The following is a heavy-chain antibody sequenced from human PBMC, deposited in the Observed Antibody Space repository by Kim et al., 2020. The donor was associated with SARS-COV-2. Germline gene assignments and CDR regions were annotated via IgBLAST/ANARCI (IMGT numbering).Heavy chain of an antibody. CDR3: ARDGEIYGSGSKAFDY. Sequence: SVKGRFTISRDNAKNSLYLQMNSLRVEDTALYHCARDGEIYGSGSKAFDYWGQGTLVTVSS. J-gene: IGHJ4*02. V-gene: IGHV3-20*01. D-gene: IGHD3-10*01.